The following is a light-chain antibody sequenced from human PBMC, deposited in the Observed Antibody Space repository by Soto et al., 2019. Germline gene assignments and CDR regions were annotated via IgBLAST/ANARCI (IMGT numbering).Light chain of an antibody. CDR2: DSI. CDR3: SSYSRTTTLVV. Sequence: QSALTQPASVSGSPGQSITISCTGTSSDIGAFTSVSWYQQHPGKAPKLIIYDSIHRPSGVSDRFSGSKSVNTAALTVSGLQPEEEANYYCSSYSRTTTLVVFGGGTKLTVL. CDR1: SSDIGAFTS. V-gene: IGLV2-14*03. J-gene: IGLJ2*01.